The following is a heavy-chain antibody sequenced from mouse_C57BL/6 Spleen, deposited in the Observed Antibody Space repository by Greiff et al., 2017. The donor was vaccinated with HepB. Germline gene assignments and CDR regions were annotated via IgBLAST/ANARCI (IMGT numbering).Heavy chain of an antibody. V-gene: IGHV6-3*01. D-gene: IGHD2-4*01. CDR2: IRLKSDNYAT. Sequence: EVKVVESGGGLVQPGGSMKLSCVASGFTFSNYWMNWVRQSPEKGLEWVAQIRLKSDNYATHYAESVKGRFTISRDDSKSSVYLQMNNLRAEDTGIYYCTGQVYDYWFAYWGQGTLVTVSA. CDR3: TGQVYDYWFAY. CDR1: GFTFSNYW. J-gene: IGHJ3*01.